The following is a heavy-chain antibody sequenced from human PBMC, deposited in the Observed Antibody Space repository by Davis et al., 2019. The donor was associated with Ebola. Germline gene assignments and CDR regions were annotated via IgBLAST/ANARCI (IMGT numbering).Heavy chain of an antibody. CDR2: TSHNERER. Sequence: GESLKISCVAPGFTFSNHAMHWVRQAPGKGLEWVAVTSHNERERFYGESVQGRFTISRDNSENVLYLQMDSLRPDDTAIYFCARALHDEVLDYWGQGTPVTVSS. CDR1: GFTFSNHA. J-gene: IGHJ4*02. V-gene: IGHV3-30*04. D-gene: IGHD1-1*01. CDR3: ARALHDEVLDY.